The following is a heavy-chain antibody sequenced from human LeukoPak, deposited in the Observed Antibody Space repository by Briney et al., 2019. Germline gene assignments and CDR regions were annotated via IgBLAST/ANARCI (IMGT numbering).Heavy chain of an antibody. CDR1: GFTFSSYS. D-gene: IGHD3-22*01. J-gene: IGHJ3*02. CDR3: ARGLYSSGYYYDAFDI. V-gene: IGHV3-48*01. CDR2: ISSSSSTI. Sequence: GGSLRLSCAASGFTFSSYSMNWVRQAPGKGLEWVSYISSSSSTIYYTDSVKGRFNISRDNSKNTLYLQMNSLRAEDTAVYYCARGLYSSGYYYDAFDIWGQGTMVTVSS.